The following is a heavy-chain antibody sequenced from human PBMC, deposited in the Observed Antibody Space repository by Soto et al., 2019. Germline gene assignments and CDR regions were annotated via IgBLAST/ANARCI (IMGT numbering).Heavy chain of an antibody. D-gene: IGHD3-16*01. CDR1: GFTFTSYW. J-gene: IGHJ4*02. Sequence: EVQLVESGGGLVQPGGSLRLSCAASGFTFTSYWMSWVRQAPGKGLEWVANIKQDGTSKYYADSVKGRFTVSRDNGKSSIYLQMDSLREDDTAVYRCASLRFIIMERDFDSWGQGTLVTVSS. CDR3: ASLRFIIMERDFDS. V-gene: IGHV3-7*05. CDR2: IKQDGTSK.